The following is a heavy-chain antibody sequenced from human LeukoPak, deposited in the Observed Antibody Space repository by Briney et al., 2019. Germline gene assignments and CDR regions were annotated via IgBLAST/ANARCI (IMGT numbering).Heavy chain of an antibody. CDR2: INAGNGNT. J-gene: IGHJ6*02. Sequence: ASVKVSCKASGYTFTSYAMHWVRQAPGQRLEWMGWINAGNGNTKYSQKFQGRVTITRDTSASTAYMELSSLRSEDTAVYYCASYGNYDFWSGYSRYYYYGMDVWGQGTTVTVSS. D-gene: IGHD3-3*01. CDR1: GYTFTSYA. CDR3: ASYGNYDFWSGYSRYYYYGMDV. V-gene: IGHV1-3*01.